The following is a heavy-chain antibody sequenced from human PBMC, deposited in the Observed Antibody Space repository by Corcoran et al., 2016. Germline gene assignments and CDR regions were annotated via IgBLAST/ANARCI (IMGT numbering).Heavy chain of an antibody. CDR2: IYYSGST. Sequence: QVQLQESGPGLVKPSQTLSLTCTVSVGSISRGGYYWSWIRQHPGKGLEWIGYIYYSGSTYYNPSLKSRVTISVDTSKNQFSLKLSSVTAADTAVYYCASDRYGSLSPPHNWFDPWGQGTLVTVSS. CDR3: ASDRYGSLSPPHNWFDP. J-gene: IGHJ5*02. CDR1: VGSISRGGYY. D-gene: IGHD3-10*01. V-gene: IGHV4-31*03.